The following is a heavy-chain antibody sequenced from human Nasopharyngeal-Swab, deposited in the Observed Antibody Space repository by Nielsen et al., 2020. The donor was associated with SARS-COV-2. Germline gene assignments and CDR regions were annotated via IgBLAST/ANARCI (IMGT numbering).Heavy chain of an antibody. J-gene: IGHJ3*02. D-gene: IGHD1-26*01. CDR2: ISSSSSYI. V-gene: IGHV3-21*01. CDR1: GFTFSSYS. CDR3: ARDQSGSYHKAFDI. Sequence: GGSLRLSCAASGFTFSSYSMNWVRQAPGKGLKWVSSISSSSSYIYYADSVKGRFTISRDNAKNSLYLQMNSLRAEDTAVYYCARDQSGSYHKAFDIWGQGTMVTVSS.